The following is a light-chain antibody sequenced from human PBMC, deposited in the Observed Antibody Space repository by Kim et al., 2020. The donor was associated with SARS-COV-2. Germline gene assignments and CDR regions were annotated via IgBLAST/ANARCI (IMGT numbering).Light chain of an antibody. V-gene: IGKV3-15*01. CDR2: GAS. Sequence: SVSPGERATLSCRASESVRFNLAWYQQKPGQAPRLLIYGASTRAAGIPARFSGSGSGTEFTLTISSLQSEDFAVYHCQQYDNWLTFGGGTKVDLK. J-gene: IGKJ4*01. CDR3: QQYDNWLT. CDR1: ESVRFN.